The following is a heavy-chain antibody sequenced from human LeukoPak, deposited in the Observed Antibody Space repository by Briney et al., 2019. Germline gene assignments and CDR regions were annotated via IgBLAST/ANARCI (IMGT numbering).Heavy chain of an antibody. D-gene: IGHD6-19*01. CDR3: ARGMGRAVAGRADYYYYMDV. Sequence: GGSLRLSCAASGFTFSSYAMHWVRQAPGKGLEWVAVISYDGSNKYYADSVKGRFTISRDNSKNTLYLQMNSLRAEDTAVYYCARGMGRAVAGRADYYYYMDVWGKGTTVTVSS. CDR1: GFTFSSYA. CDR2: ISYDGSNK. J-gene: IGHJ6*03. V-gene: IGHV3-30*04.